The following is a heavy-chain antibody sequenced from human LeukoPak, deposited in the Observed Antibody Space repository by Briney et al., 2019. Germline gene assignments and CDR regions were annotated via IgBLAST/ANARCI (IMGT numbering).Heavy chain of an antibody. CDR3: ARFKGNYGDYPDAFDI. CDR2: IYYSGST. J-gene: IGHJ3*02. Sequence: PSETLSLTCTGSGGSISSYYWSWIRQPPGKGLEWVGYIYYSGSTNYNPSLKSRVTISVDTSKNQFSLKLSSVTAADTAVYYCARFKGNYGDYPDAFDIWGQGTMVTVSS. CDR1: GGSISSYY. D-gene: IGHD4-17*01. V-gene: IGHV4-59*01.